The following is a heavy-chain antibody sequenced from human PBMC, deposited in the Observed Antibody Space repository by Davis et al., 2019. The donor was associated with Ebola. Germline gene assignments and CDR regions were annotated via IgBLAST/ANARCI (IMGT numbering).Heavy chain of an antibody. CDR3: AKDGYCGGDCYDY. J-gene: IGHJ4*02. Sequence: PGGSLRLSCAASGFTFSSYSMNWVRQAPGKGLEWVSAISGSGGSTYYADSVKGRFTISRDNSKNTLYLQMNSLRAEDTAVYYCAKDGYCGGDCYDYWGQGTLVTVSS. D-gene: IGHD2-21*01. CDR2: ISGSGGST. V-gene: IGHV3-23*01. CDR1: GFTFSSYS.